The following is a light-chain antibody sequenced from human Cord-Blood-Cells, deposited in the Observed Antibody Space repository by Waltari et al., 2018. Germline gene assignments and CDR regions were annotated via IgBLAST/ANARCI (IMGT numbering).Light chain of an antibody. Sequence: EIVMTQSPATLSVYPGERATLSCRASQRVSSNLAWYQQKPGQAPRLLIYGASTRATGIPARFSGSGSGTAFTLTISSLQSEDFAVYYCQQYNNWLSITFGQGTRLEIK. V-gene: IGKV3-15*01. CDR1: QRVSSN. CDR3: QQYNNWLSIT. J-gene: IGKJ5*01. CDR2: GAS.